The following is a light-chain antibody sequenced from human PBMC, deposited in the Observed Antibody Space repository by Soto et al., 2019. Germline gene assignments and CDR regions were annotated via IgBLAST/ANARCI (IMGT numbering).Light chain of an antibody. CDR3: QQYGSSPQST. J-gene: IGKJ5*01. Sequence: IVLTQSPVTLSLSPGERATLSCRASQSVSSSYLAWYQQKPGQAPRLLIYGASSRATGSPDRFSGSGSGTDFTLTISRLEPEDFAVYYCQQYGSSPQSTFGQGTRLEIK. CDR1: QSVSSSY. CDR2: GAS. V-gene: IGKV3-20*01.